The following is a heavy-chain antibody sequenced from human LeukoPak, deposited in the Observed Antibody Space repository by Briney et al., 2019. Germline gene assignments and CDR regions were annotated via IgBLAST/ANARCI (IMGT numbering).Heavy chain of an antibody. CDR1: GFTFSTYG. CDR2: IGGGGVST. CDR3: AKNFSGYGDATSTELRHRALLDY. D-gene: IGHD4-17*01. Sequence: PGGSLRLSCAASGFTFSTYGMTWVRQAPGKGLEWVSAIGGGGVSTYYADSVKGRFTISRDNSKNTLFLQMNSLRAEDMAVYNCAKNFSGYGDATSTELRHRALLDYWGQGTLVTVSS. V-gene: IGHV3-23*01. J-gene: IGHJ4*02.